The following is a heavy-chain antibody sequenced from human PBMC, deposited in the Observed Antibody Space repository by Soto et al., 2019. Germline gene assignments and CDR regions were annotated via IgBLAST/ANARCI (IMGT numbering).Heavy chain of an antibody. Sequence: SETLSLTCAVSGGSLSGHYWSWIRQSPEKGLEWIGEINHSGCTNYNPTLKSRVTISRDASKNQLSLRLSSMTAADSAVYFSARAAVKLGATLFDSWGQGTLVTVSS. CDR1: GGSLSGHY. D-gene: IGHD1-26*01. CDR2: INHSGCT. V-gene: IGHV4-34*01. CDR3: ARAAVKLGATLFDS. J-gene: IGHJ4*02.